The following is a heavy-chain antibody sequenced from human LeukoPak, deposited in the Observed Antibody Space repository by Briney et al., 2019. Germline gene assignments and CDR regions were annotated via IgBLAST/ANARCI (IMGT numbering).Heavy chain of an antibody. CDR3: ARLLGSGDAFDI. D-gene: IGHD2/OR15-2a*01. V-gene: IGHV4-59*05. CDR1: GGSISSYY. CDR2: IYYSGST. Sequence: SETLSLTCTVSGGSISSYYWSWIRQPPGKGLEWIGSIYYSGSTYYNPSLMSRVTISVDTSKNQFSLKLSSVTAADTAVYYCARLLGSGDAFDIWGQGTMVTVSS. J-gene: IGHJ3*02.